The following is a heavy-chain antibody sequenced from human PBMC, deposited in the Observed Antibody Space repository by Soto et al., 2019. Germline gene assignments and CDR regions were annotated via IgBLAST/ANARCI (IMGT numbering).Heavy chain of an antibody. D-gene: IGHD4-17*01. V-gene: IGHV4-31*03. CDR1: GGSISSGGYY. CDR2: IYYSGST. CDR3: ARSSPSTVPTFDY. J-gene: IGHJ4*02. Sequence: QVQLQESGPGLVKPSQTLSLTCTVSGGSISSGGYYWSWIRQHPGKGLEWIGYIYYSGSTYYNPSHKSRATISVDASKNQFSLKLSSVTAADAAVYPCARSSPSTVPTFDYWGQRSLVTVSS.